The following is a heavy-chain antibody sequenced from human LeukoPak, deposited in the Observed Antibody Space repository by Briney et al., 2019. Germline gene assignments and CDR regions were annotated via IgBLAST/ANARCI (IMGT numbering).Heavy chain of an antibody. CDR3: ARQSRYCSGGSCYTLFDY. J-gene: IGHJ4*02. D-gene: IGHD2-15*01. CDR2: IYYSGST. Sequence: SETLSLTCTVSGGSISSSSYYWGWIRQPPGKGLEWIGSIYYSGSTYYNPSLKSRVTISVDTSKNQFSLKLSSVTAADTAVYYCARQSRYCSGGSCYTLFDYWGQGTLVTVSS. CDR1: GGSISSSSYY. V-gene: IGHV4-39*01.